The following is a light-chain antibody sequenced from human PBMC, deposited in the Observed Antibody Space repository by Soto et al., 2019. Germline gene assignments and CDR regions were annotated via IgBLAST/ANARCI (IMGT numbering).Light chain of an antibody. Sequence: ESVLTQSPGTLSLSPGQRATLSCRASQSVSNNYLAWYQQKPGQAPRLLIYGASNRATGIPDRFSGSGSGTDFTLTISRLEPEDFAVYYCQPYGSSPLLTFGGRTKVDI. J-gene: IGKJ4*01. CDR2: GAS. CDR3: QPYGSSPLLT. CDR1: QSVSNNY. V-gene: IGKV3-20*01.